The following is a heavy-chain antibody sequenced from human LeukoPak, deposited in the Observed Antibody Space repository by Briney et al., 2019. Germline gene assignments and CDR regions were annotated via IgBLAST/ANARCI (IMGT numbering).Heavy chain of an antibody. D-gene: IGHD2-2*01. V-gene: IGHV4-34*01. CDR3: ARRGFHIVVVPAATVTTNYYYYMDV. CDR1: GGSFSGYY. Sequence: SETLSLTCAVYGGSFSGYYWSWIRQPPGKGLEWIGKINHSGSTNYNPSLKSRVTISVDTSKNQFSLKLSSVTAADTAVYYCARRGFHIVVVPAATVTTNYYYYMDVWGKGTTVTVSS. J-gene: IGHJ6*03. CDR2: INHSGST.